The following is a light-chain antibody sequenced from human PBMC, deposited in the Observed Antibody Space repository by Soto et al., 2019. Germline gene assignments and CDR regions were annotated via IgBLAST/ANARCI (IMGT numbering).Light chain of an antibody. V-gene: IGKV1-13*02. CDR1: QDIRGA. CDR3: QQFNSYTIT. CDR2: DVS. J-gene: IGKJ5*01. Sequence: AIQLTQSPSSLSASVGDRVTITCRASQDIRGALAWYQQKPGKAPKILIYDVSTLESGVPSRFSGSSSGTDFTLTISSLQPVDFATYYCQQFNSYTITFGQGTRLEIK.